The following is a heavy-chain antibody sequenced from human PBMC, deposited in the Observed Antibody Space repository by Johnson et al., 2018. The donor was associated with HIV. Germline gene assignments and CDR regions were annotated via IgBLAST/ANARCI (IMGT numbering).Heavy chain of an antibody. CDR3: ASPTSGYSGVKAFDI. V-gene: IGHV3-11*04. J-gene: IGHJ3*02. CDR2: ISSSGTTI. Sequence: QVQLVESGGGVVQPGGSLRLSCAASGFSVSDSYMSWVRQAPGKGLEWISYISSSGTTIYYADSVKGRFTISRDNDKNSLYLQMNSLRAEDSAVYYCASPTSGYSGVKAFDIWGHGTMVTVSS. D-gene: IGHD3-22*01. CDR1: GFSVSDSY.